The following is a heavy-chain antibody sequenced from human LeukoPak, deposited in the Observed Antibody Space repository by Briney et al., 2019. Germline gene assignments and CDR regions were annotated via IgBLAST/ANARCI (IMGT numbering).Heavy chain of an antibody. V-gene: IGHV4-34*01. CDR1: GGSFSGYY. D-gene: IGHD6-13*01. Sequence: ASETLSLTCAVYGGSFSGYYWSWIRQPPGKGLEWIGEINHSGSTNYNPSLKSRVTISEDTSKNQFSLKLSSVTAADTAVYYCARDVSSWLDSWGQGTLVTVSS. CDR2: INHSGST. CDR3: ARDVSSWLDS. J-gene: IGHJ4*02.